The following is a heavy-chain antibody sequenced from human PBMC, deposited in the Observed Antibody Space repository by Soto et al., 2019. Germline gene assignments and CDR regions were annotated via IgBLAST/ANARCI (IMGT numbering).Heavy chain of an antibody. CDR1: GGSISSSSYY. Sequence: QLQLQESGPGLVKPSETLSLTCTVSGGSISSSSYYWGWIRQPPGKGLEWIGSIYYSGSTYYNPSLKSRVTISVYTSKNQFSLKLSSVTAADTAVYYCARPHYYGSGSYRSLAFDIWGQGTMVTVSS. J-gene: IGHJ3*02. V-gene: IGHV4-39*01. CDR2: IYYSGST. CDR3: ARPHYYGSGSYRSLAFDI. D-gene: IGHD3-10*01.